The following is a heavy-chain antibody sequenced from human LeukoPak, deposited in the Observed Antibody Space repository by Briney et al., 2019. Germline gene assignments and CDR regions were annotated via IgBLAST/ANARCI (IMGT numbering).Heavy chain of an antibody. CDR2: ISTYNGNT. CDR3: ARGVVIGSGNYHYFDY. CDR1: GYTFTSYG. V-gene: IGHV1-18*01. Sequence: ASVKVSCKASGYTFTSYGITWVRQAPGQGLEWMGWISTYNGNTNYALKLQGRVTMTTDTSTSTAYMELRSLRSDDTAVYFCARGVVIGSGNYHYFDYWGQGTLVTVSS. D-gene: IGHD3-3*01. J-gene: IGHJ4*02.